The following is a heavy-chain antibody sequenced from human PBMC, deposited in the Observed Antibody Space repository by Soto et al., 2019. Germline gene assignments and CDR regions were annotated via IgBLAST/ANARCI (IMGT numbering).Heavy chain of an antibody. D-gene: IGHD2-2*01. J-gene: IGHJ4*02. CDR3: ARGSVVVPAAITSVTYDY. Sequence: ASVKVSCEASGYTFTSYDINWVRQATGQGLEWMGWMNPNSGNTGYAQKFQGRVTMTRNTSISTAYMELSSLRSEDTAVYYCARGSVVVPAAITSVTYDYWGQGTLVTVSS. CDR1: GYTFTSYD. CDR2: MNPNSGNT. V-gene: IGHV1-8*01.